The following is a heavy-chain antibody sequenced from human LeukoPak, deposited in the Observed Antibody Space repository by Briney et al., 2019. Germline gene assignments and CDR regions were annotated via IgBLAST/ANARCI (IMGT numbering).Heavy chain of an antibody. CDR3: ARDIDCSGGSCYSYAGDY. J-gene: IGHJ4*02. V-gene: IGHV1-69*13. D-gene: IGHD2-15*01. CDR2: IIPIFGTA. CDR1: GYTFTGYH. Sequence: GASVKVSCKASGYTFTGYHMHWVRQAPGQGLEWMGGIIPIFGTANYAQKFQGRVTITADESTSTAYTELSSLRSEDTAVYYCARDIDCSGGSCYSYAGDYWGQGTLVTVSS.